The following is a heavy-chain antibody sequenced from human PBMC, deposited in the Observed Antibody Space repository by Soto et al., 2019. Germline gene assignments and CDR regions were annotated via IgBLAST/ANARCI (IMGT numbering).Heavy chain of an antibody. CDR3: ARGDFDFWNGFYTGRGGCFDN. Sequence: QLQLQESGSGLVKPSQTLSLTCAVSGGSISSGGYSWSWIRQPPGKGLEWIGYIHHSGSTYYKASLKSRVTISVDRSKNQFSLKLTSVTAADTAVYYCARGDFDFWNGFYTGRGGCFDNWGQGTLVTFSS. CDR2: IHHSGST. J-gene: IGHJ4*02. CDR1: GGSISSGGYS. D-gene: IGHD3-3*01. V-gene: IGHV4-30-2*01.